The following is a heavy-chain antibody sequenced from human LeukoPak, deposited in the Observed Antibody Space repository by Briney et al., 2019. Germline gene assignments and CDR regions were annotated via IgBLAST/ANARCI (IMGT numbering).Heavy chain of an antibody. D-gene: IGHD5-18*01. CDR1: GFTFSSYA. Sequence: GGSLRLSCSASGFTFSSYAMYWVRQAPGKGLEYVSAISSNGHSTYYADSVKGRFTTSRDNSRNTLYFQMNSLRAEDTAVYYCVKGWNTADYWGQGTLVTVSS. CDR2: ISSNGHST. J-gene: IGHJ4*02. CDR3: VKGWNTADY. V-gene: IGHV3-64*05.